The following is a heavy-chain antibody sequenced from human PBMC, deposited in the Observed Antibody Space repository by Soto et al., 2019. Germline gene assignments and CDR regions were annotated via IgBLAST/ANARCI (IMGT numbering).Heavy chain of an antibody. D-gene: IGHD4-17*01. J-gene: IGHJ4*02. Sequence: GGSLRLSCAASGFTFSTYGMHWVRQAPGKGLEWVTFIWYDGSNIFYSDSVKGRFSISRDNSKNMLYLQMNSLRPEDTAVYYCAADVGGYIYGLARHWGPGTLVTVSS. CDR2: IWYDGSNI. CDR1: GFTFSTYG. V-gene: IGHV3-30*02. CDR3: AADVGGYIYGLARH.